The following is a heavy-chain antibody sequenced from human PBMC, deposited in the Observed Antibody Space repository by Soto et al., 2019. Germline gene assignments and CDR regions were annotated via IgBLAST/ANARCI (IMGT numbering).Heavy chain of an antibody. Sequence: GGSLRLSCAASVFTFSSYAMSWFRQAPVKGLEWVSAISGSGGSTYYADSVKGRFTISRDNSKNTLYLQMNSLRAEDTAVYYCAKGAAVANCFDHWGQGTLVTVS. V-gene: IGHV3-23*01. CDR1: VFTFSSYA. D-gene: IGHD6-19*01. J-gene: IGHJ5*02. CDR3: AKGAAVANCFDH. CDR2: ISGSGGST.